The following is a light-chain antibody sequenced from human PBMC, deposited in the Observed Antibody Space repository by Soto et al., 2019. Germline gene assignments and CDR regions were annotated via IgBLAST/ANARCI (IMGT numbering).Light chain of an antibody. CDR1: SSNIGAGYD. CDR2: GST. Sequence: QSVLTQPPSVSGAPGQRVTISCTGSSSNIGAGYDVHWYQQLPGAAPQLLIYGSTNRPSGVPDRFSGSKSGTSASLAITGLQAEDEADYSCQSYDSSLYVVFGGGTKLTVL. V-gene: IGLV1-40*01. CDR3: QSYDSSLYVV. J-gene: IGLJ2*01.